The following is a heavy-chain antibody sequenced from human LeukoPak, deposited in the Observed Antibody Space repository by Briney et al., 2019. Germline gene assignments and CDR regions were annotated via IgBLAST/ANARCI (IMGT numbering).Heavy chain of an antibody. J-gene: IGHJ4*02. CDR1: GFTVSSNY. CDR3: AKGRLLPYYFDY. V-gene: IGHV3-53*01. Sequence: PGGSLRLSCAASGFTVSSNYMSWVRQAPGKGLEGVSVIYSGGSTYYADSAKGRFTISRDNSKNTLYLQMNSLRAEDTAVYYCAKGRLLPYYFDYWGQGTLVTVSS. CDR2: IYSGGST. D-gene: IGHD3-22*01.